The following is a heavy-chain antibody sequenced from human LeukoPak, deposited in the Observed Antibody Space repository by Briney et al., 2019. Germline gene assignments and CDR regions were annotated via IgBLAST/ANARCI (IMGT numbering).Heavy chain of an antibody. Sequence: ASVKVSCKASGYTFTGYYTHWVRQAPGQGLEWMGWINPNSGGTNYAQKFQGRVTMTRDTSISTAYMELSRLRSDDTAAYYCARAGMAAKNWFDPWGQGTLVTVSS. CDR3: ARAGMAAKNWFDP. CDR2: INPNSGGT. J-gene: IGHJ5*02. CDR1: GYTFTGYY. V-gene: IGHV1-2*02. D-gene: IGHD5-24*01.